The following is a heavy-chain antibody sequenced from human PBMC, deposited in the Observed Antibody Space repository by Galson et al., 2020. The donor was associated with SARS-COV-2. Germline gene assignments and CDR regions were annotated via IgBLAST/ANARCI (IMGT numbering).Heavy chain of an antibody. D-gene: IGHD3-3*01. J-gene: IGHJ4*01. CDR3: ARSITIFGVVTPVLDY. CDR2: ISSSSSTI. V-gene: IGHV3-48*04. Sequence: GESLKISCAASGFTFSSYSMNWVRQAPGKGLEWVSYISSSSSTIYYADSVKGRFTISRDNAKNSLYLQMNSLRAEDTAVYYCARSITIFGVVTPVLDYWGHGTMVTVSS. CDR1: GFTFSSYS.